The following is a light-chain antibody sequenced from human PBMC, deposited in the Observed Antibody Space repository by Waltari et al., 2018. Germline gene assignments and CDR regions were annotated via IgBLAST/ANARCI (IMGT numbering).Light chain of an antibody. V-gene: IGLV2-14*01. J-gene: IGLJ1*01. CDR2: EGN. CDR1: SSDIGYDNF. CDR3: SSYTRSSTLYV. Sequence: QSALTQPASVSGSPGQSITISCTGTSSDIGYDNFVSWYQQHPGKVPKPLIYEGNNRPSGVSNRFSGSESGNTASLTISGLQAEDEADYYCSSYTRSSTLYVFGTGTKVTVL.